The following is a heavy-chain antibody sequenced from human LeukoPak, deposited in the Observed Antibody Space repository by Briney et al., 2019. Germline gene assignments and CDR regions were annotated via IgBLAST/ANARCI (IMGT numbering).Heavy chain of an antibody. J-gene: IGHJ2*01. CDR2: IDTSTTYM. V-gene: IGHV3-21*01. CDR3: AREAGTGERWYFDL. D-gene: IGHD7-27*01. Sequence: PGGSLRLSCAASGFTFSSYRMNWVRQAPGKGLEWVSSIDTSTTYMTYADSVKGRFTISRDNARNSLYLQMNSLRAEDTAVYYCAREAGTGERWYFDLWGRGTLVTVSS. CDR1: GFTFSSYR.